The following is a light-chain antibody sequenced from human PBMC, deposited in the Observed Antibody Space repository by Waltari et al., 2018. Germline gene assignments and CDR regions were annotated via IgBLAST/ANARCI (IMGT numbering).Light chain of an antibody. CDR1: QSVSSN. CDR2: GAS. CDR3: QQYNNWPPYT. V-gene: IGKV3-15*01. J-gene: IGKJ2*01. Sequence: EIVMTQSPVTLSVSPGERATLSCRARQSVSSNLAWYQQKPGQAPRLLIYGASTRATGIPARFSGSGSGTEFTLTISSLQSEDFAVYYCQQYNNWPPYTFGQGTKLEIK.